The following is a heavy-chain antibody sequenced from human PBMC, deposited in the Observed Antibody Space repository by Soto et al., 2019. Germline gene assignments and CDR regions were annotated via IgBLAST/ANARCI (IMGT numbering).Heavy chain of an antibody. CDR3: ARGIYYGTDG. CDR1: GYSFSSYH. CDR2: IDPSGGST. V-gene: IGHV1-46*04. Sequence: QVLLVQSGAEVKKAGASVKVSCKASGYSFSSYHIHWVRQAPGQGLEWMGIIDPSGGSTTYAQNLQDRVTMTRDTSTSIVYMELGSLRSEDTAVYYCARGIYYGTDGWGQGTTVTVSS. J-gene: IGHJ6*02.